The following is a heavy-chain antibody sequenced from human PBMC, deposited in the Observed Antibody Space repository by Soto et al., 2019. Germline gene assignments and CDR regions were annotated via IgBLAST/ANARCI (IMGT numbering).Heavy chain of an antibody. CDR1: GGTFSSYT. CDR3: ASLSIAAVVYFDY. D-gene: IGHD6-13*01. J-gene: IGHJ4*02. CDR2: IIPILGIA. Sequence: QVQLVQSGAEVKKPGSSVKVSCKASGGTFSSYTISWVRQAPGQGLEWMGRIIPILGIADYAQKFQGRVTITADKSTSTAYMELSSLRSEDMAVYYCASLSIAAVVYFDYWGQRTLVTVSS. V-gene: IGHV1-69*02.